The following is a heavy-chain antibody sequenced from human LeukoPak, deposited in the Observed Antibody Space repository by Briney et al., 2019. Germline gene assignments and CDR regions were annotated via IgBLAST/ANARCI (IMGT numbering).Heavy chain of an antibody. CDR1: GLTFSSYA. D-gene: IGHD4-17*01. J-gene: IGHJ4*02. V-gene: IGHV3-48*03. CDR3: ARAFYGDLDY. CDR2: ISSGGSTV. Sequence: GGSLRLSCAASGLTFSSYAMSWVRQAPGKGLEWVSYISSGGSTVYYADSVKGRFTISRDNAKNSLYLQMSSLRAEDTAVYYCARAFYGDLDYWGQGTLVTVSS.